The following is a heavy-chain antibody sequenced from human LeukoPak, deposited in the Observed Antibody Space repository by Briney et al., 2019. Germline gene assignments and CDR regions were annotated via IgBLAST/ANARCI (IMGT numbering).Heavy chain of an antibody. D-gene: IGHD2-15*01. J-gene: IGHJ2*01. CDR1: GFTFSDYD. CDR2: ISYDGGKK. Sequence: GGSLRLSCAASGFTFSDYDMNCVRQAPGKGLECVADISYDGGKKYYADSVKGRFTISRDNSKNMLYLEMNSLNIDDTAVYYCAKALGYCSGGRCYSDLYFDTWGRGTLVTVSS. CDR3: AKALGYCSGGRCYSDLYFDT. V-gene: IGHV3-30-3*01.